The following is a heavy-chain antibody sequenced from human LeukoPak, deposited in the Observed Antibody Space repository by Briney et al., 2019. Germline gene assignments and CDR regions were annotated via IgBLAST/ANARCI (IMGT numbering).Heavy chain of an antibody. CDR1: GFTFSDYY. D-gene: IGHD3-22*01. Sequence: GGSLRLSCAASGFTFSDYYMSWIRQAPGKGLEGVSYISSSGSTIYYADSVKGRFTISRDNAKNSLYLQMNSLRAEDTAVYYCARGDYYDSSGYHFFDYWGQGTLVTVSS. CDR2: ISSSGSTI. V-gene: IGHV3-11*01. J-gene: IGHJ4*02. CDR3: ARGDYYDSSGYHFFDY.